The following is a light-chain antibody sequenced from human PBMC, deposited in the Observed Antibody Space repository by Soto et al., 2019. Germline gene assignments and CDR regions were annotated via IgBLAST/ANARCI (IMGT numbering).Light chain of an antibody. CDR2: LVS. CDR3: MQSLQTLT. J-gene: IGKJ5*01. V-gene: IGKV2-28*01. CDR1: QSLLHTNGFTY. Sequence: DIVLTQSPLSLPVTPGEPASISCRSSQSLLHTNGFTYLDWYLQKPGQSPQLLIYLVSNRASGVPDRFTGSGSGTDFTLKISRVEAEDVGVYYYMQSLQTLTFGQGTRLEIE.